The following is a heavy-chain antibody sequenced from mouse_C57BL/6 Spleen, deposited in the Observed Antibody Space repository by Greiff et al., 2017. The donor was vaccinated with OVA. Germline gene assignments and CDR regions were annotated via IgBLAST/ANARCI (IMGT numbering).Heavy chain of an antibody. V-gene: IGHV1-54*01. CDR2: INPGSGGT. Sequence: VKLMESGAELVRPGTSVKVSCKASGYAFTNYLIEWVKQRPGQGLEWIGVINPGSGGTNYNEKFKGKATLTVDKSSSTAYMQLSSLTSEDSAVYYCARRDFDVWGTGTTVTVSS. J-gene: IGHJ1*03. CDR1: GYAFTNYL. CDR3: ARRDFDV.